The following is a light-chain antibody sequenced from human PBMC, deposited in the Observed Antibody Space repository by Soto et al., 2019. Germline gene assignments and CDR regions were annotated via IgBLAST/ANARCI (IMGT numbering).Light chain of an antibody. V-gene: IGLV1-44*01. CDR2: TAG. CDR3: SAWDNSLNGYV. Sequence: QAVVTQPLSASASPGQRVTISCSGGSSNIGSNTVAWYQHLPGTAPPRLIFTAGQRPSGVPGRFSGSKSGTSASLAISGLQSEDEGDYYCSAWDNSLNGYVFGPGTTLTVL. CDR1: SSNIGSNT. J-gene: IGLJ1*01.